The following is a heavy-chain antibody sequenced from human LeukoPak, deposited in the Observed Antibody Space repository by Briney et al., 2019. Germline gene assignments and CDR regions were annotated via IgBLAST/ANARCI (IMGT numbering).Heavy chain of an antibody. CDR3: AKNSGYYHPYYIDS. V-gene: IGHV4-4*07. CDR2: IYSSGSN. J-gene: IGHJ4*02. Sequence: PSETLSLTCTVSGGSISGYFWSWIRQPAGKGLEWIGRIYSSGSNNYNPSLKSRVTMSLDTSKNHLSLNLSSVTAADTAVYYCAKNSGYYHPYYIDSWGQGTLVTVSS. CDR1: GGSISGYF. D-gene: IGHD3-22*01.